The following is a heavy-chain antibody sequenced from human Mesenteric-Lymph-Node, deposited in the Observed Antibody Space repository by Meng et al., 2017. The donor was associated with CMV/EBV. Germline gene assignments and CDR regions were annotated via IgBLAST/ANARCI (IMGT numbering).Heavy chain of an antibody. CDR1: GGSFSGYY. D-gene: IGHD3-22*01. Sequence: SETLSLTCAVYGGSFSGYYWSWIRQSPGKGLEWIGYSYNNGYTNCNPSLKSRVTVSIDTSKNQFSLRLTSVTAADTAVYYCAATWGYYDSSGYKFDYWGQGTLVTVSS. CDR3: AATWGYYDSSGYKFDY. CDR2: SYNNGYT. V-gene: IGHV4-59*01. J-gene: IGHJ4*02.